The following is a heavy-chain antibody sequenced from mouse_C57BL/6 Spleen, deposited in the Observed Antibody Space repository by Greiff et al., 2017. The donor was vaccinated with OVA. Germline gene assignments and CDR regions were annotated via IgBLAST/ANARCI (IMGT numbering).Heavy chain of an antibody. CDR2: IDPSDSET. CDR1: GYTFTSYW. J-gene: IGHJ2*01. Sequence: QVQLKQPGAELVRPGSSVKLSCKASGYTFTSYWMHWVKQRPIQGLEWIGNIDPSDSETHYNQKFKDKATLTVDKSSSTAYMQLSSLTSEDSAVYYCARGGLRRGFDYWGQGTTLTVSS. CDR3: ARGGLRRGFDY. V-gene: IGHV1-52*01. D-gene: IGHD2-4*01.